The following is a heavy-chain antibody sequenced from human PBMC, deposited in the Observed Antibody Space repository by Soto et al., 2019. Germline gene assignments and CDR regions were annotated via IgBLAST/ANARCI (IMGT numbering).Heavy chain of an antibody. Sequence: SVKVCCKASGGAFSIYGFSWVRQAPGQGPEWIGGIIPILTTQNYAQKFHGRVTIVADESTTTVYMELSSLKSEDTAVYYCATSIGIAPTGEDGMDVWGQGTSVTSP. CDR1: GGAFSIYG. J-gene: IGHJ6*02. V-gene: IGHV1-69*13. CDR2: IIPILTTQ. CDR3: ATSIGIAPTGEDGMDV. D-gene: IGHD2-8*02.